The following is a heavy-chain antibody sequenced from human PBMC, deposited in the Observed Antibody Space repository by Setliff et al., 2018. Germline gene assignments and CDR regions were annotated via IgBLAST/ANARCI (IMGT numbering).Heavy chain of an antibody. CDR1: GYSISSGYY. Sequence: SETLSLTCTVSGYSISSGYYWGWIRQPPGKWLEWIGSIYHSGSTYYNPSLKSRVTISVDTSKNQFSLKLSSVTAADTAVYYCARAVLVVDAEDYWGQGTLVTVSS. CDR3: ARAVLVVDAEDY. CDR2: IYHSGST. J-gene: IGHJ4*02. D-gene: IGHD3-22*01. V-gene: IGHV4-38-2*02.